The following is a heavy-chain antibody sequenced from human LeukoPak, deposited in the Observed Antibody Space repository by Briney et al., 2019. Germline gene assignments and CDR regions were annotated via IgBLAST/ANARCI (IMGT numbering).Heavy chain of an antibody. J-gene: IGHJ4*02. Sequence: SETLSLTCAVSGGSISSSNRWSWVRQPPGKGLAWIGEMYLSGTTHSNPSVKSRVTISIDKSKNQFFLNLSSVTAADTAVYYCAGLVGRYSSGLYYYYFDYWGQGTLVTVSS. CDR3: AGLVGRYSSGLYYYYFDY. D-gene: IGHD3-22*01. V-gene: IGHV4-4*02. CDR2: MYLSGTT. CDR1: GGSISSSNR.